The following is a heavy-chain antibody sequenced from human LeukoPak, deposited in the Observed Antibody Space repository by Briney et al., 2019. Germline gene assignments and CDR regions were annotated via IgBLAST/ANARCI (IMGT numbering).Heavy chain of an antibody. CDR2: INHSGST. CDR3: ARVYCSGGICPY. Sequence: SETLSLTCAVYGGSFSGYYWSWIRQPPGKGLEWIGEINHSGSTNYNPSLKSRVTISVDTSKNQFSLKLSSVTAADTAVYYCARVYCSGGICPYWGQGTLVTVSS. D-gene: IGHD2-15*01. J-gene: IGHJ4*02. V-gene: IGHV4-34*01. CDR1: GGSFSGYY.